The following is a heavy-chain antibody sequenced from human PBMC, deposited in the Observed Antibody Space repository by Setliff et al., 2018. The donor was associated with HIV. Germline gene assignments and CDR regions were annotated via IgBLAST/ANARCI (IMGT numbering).Heavy chain of an antibody. D-gene: IGHD6-19*01. Sequence: PSETLSLTCTVSGGSIKSSSYYWGWIRQPPGKGLEWIGSIYYSGNTYYNPSLNSRVTISVDTSKNHFSLKLSSVTAADTAVYYCARSLLPSITVAGTIGYWGQGSLVTVSS. V-gene: IGHV4-39*02. CDR1: GGSIKSSSYY. CDR3: ARSLLPSITVAGTIGY. J-gene: IGHJ4*02. CDR2: IYYSGNT.